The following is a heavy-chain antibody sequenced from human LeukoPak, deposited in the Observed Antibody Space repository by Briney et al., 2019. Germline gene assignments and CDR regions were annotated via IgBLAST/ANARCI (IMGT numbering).Heavy chain of an antibody. CDR2: LYSGGFT. V-gene: IGHV3-66*01. Sequence: GGSLRLSRVASEIGVSDNYMTWVRPAPGKGLEWVSFLYSGGFTYYPDPVRGRSTISRDNSKNTLFLQMNSLRADDTAVYYCARALRESYSGYGVYFDSWGQGTLVTVSS. J-gene: IGHJ4*02. D-gene: IGHD5-12*01. CDR1: EIGVSDNY. CDR3: ARALRESYSGYGVYFDS.